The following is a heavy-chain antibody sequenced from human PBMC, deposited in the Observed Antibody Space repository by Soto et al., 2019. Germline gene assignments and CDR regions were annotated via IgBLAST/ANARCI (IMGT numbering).Heavy chain of an antibody. CDR1: GGSISHYY. J-gene: IGHJ4*02. Sequence: PSETLSLTCTVSGGSISHYYWSWIRQSPGKGLEWIGYIHYSGSTNYNPSLKSRIIITVDTPNNQFSLKLNSVTAADTAVYYCARDFRSSGYYTDWGQGSLVT. CDR3: ARDFRSSGYYTD. CDR2: IHYSGST. D-gene: IGHD3-22*01. V-gene: IGHV4-59*01.